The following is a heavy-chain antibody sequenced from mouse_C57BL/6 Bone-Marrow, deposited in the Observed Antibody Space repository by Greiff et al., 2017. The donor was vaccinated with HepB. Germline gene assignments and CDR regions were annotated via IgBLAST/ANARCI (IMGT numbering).Heavy chain of an antibody. CDR3: ARSIRACFAY. Sequence: PGQGLEWIGMIHPNSGSTNYNEKFKSKATLTVDKSSSTAYMQLSSLTSEDSAVYYCARSIRACFAYWGQGTLVTVSA. CDR2: IHPNSGST. J-gene: IGHJ3*01. V-gene: IGHV1-64*01.